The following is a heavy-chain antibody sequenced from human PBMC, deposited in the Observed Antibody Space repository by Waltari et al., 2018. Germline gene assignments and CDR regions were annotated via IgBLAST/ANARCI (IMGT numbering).Heavy chain of an antibody. D-gene: IGHD4-4*01. V-gene: IGHV1-46*02. J-gene: IGHJ4*02. CDR1: GNTFNNYF. CDR3: AREGTNAIDYKNFDY. CDR2: ISPLGDRT. Sequence: QLPLVQSGAEVKKPGASVKISCMASGNTFNNYFLHWVRQAPGQGLEWRGAISPLGDRTYYPQWFRGRVTITRDTSTNTVYMDLSSLTSGDTAVYYCAREGTNAIDYKNFDYYGQGTLVNVSS.